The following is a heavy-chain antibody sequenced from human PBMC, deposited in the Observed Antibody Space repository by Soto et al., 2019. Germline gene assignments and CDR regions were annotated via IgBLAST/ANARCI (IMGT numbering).Heavy chain of an antibody. CDR1: GYSFTSYW. V-gene: IGHV5-51*01. Sequence: PGESLKISCKGSGYSFTSYWIGWMRQMPGKGLEWMGTIYPGDSDTRYSPSFQGQVTISADKSISTAYLQWSSLKASDTAMYYCARQWVAKDIVATPTYPNWFDPWGQGTLVTVSS. D-gene: IGHD5-12*01. CDR2: IYPGDSDT. J-gene: IGHJ5*02. CDR3: ARQWVAKDIVATPTYPNWFDP.